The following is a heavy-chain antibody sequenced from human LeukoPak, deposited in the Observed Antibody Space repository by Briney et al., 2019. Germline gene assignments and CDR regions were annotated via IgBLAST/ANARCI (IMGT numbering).Heavy chain of an antibody. J-gene: IGHJ4*02. CDR2: ISSSSSYI. CDR1: GFTFSSYS. V-gene: IGHV3-21*01. D-gene: IGHD3-9*01. CDR3: ARARTYYDILTGRRPFYFDY. Sequence: GGSLRLSCAASGFTFSSYSMTWVRQAPGKGLEWVSSISSSSSYIYYADSVKGRFTISRDNAKNSLYLQMNSLRAEDTAVYYCARARTYYDILTGRRPFYFDYWGQGTLVTVSS.